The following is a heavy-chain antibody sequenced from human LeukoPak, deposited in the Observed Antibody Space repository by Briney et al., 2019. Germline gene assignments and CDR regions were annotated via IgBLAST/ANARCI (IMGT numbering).Heavy chain of an antibody. CDR2: ISYDGSSK. Sequence: GGSLRLSCAASGFTFSTYAMHWVRQAPGKGLEWVAVISYDGSSKYYADSVKGRFTISRDNSKNTLYLQMNSLRAEDTAVYYCARASNYYGSGSYYNEIFWFDPWGQGTLVTVSS. J-gene: IGHJ5*02. V-gene: IGHV3-30*04. CDR3: ARASNYYGSGSYYNEIFWFDP. CDR1: GFTFSTYA. D-gene: IGHD3-10*01.